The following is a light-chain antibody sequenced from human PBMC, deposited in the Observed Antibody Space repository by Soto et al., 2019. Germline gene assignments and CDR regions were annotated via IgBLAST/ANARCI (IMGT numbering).Light chain of an antibody. Sequence: IVLMQVPAAPSLSTGERATLFCRASQSVSSSYLAWYQQKPGQAPRLLISGASDRATGIPDRFSGSGSGTDFTLTISRLEPEDFAVYSCQQYGSSPWTFGQGTKVDIK. J-gene: IGKJ1*01. CDR1: QSVSSSY. CDR2: GAS. CDR3: QQYGSSPWT. V-gene: IGKV3-20*01.